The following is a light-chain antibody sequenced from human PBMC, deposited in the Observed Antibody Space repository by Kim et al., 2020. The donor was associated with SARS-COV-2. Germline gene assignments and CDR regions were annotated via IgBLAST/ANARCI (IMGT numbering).Light chain of an antibody. Sequence: APGKTARITCGGNNIGSKGVHWYQQKPGQAPVLVVYDDSDRPSGIPGRFSGSNSGNTATLTISRVEAGDEADYYCQVWDSSSDHVVFGGGTQLTVL. CDR1: NIGSKG. CDR2: DDS. CDR3: QVWDSSSDHVV. V-gene: IGLV3-21*03. J-gene: IGLJ2*01.